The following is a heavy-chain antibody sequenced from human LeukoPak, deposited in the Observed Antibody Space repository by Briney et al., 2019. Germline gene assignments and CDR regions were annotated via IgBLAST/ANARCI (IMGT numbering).Heavy chain of an antibody. CDR2: IYYSGST. CDR3: ARPSSGWEFDP. V-gene: IGHV4-39*01. Sequence: SETLSLTCTVSGGSISSSSYYWGWIRQPPGKGLEWIGSIYYSGSTYYNPSLKSRVTISVDTSKNQFSLKLSSVTAADTAVYYCARPSSGWEFDPWGQGTLVTVSS. CDR1: GGSISSSSYY. D-gene: IGHD6-19*01. J-gene: IGHJ5*02.